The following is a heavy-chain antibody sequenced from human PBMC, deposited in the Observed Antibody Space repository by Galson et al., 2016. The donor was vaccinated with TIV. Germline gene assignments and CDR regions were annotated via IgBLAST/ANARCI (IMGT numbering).Heavy chain of an antibody. D-gene: IGHD3-22*01. J-gene: IGHJ4*01. V-gene: IGHV1-3*01. CDR3: ARSDAVSGYYYHFDY. CDR1: GYTFENYA. Sequence: SVKVSCKVSGYTFENYAIQWVRQAPGQRLEWMAWVNVGTGDTRYSQKFQGAVTVTRDTSASTAYMELSSLTSEDTAVYYCARSDAVSGYYYHFDYWGHGTLVTVSS. CDR2: VNVGTGDT.